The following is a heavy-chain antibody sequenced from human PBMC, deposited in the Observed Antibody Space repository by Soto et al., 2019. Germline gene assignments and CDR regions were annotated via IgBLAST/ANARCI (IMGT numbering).Heavy chain of an antibody. J-gene: IGHJ4*02. CDR3: ASQDVVGATSRY. CDR1: RFSFSDYY. Sequence: GGSLRLSCAASRFSFSDYYMTWIRQAPGKGLESVSYISSSGTTIFYADSVKGRFTISRDNAKKSLYLQMNSLRAEDTAVYYCASQDVVGATSRYWGQGTLVTVSS. CDR2: ISSSGTTI. V-gene: IGHV3-11*01. D-gene: IGHD1-26*01.